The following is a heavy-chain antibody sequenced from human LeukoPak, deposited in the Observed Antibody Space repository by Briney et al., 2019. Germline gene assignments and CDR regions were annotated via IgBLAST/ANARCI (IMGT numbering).Heavy chain of an antibody. Sequence: GGSLRLSCAASGFTFSNAWMSWVRQAPGKGLEWVGRIKSKTDGGTTDYAAPVKGRFIISRDDSKNTLYLQMNSLKTEDTAVYYCTTEFDYYDSSHGGGVDYWGQGTLVTVSS. J-gene: IGHJ4*02. D-gene: IGHD3-22*01. CDR1: GFTFSNAW. CDR3: TTEFDYYDSSHGGGVDY. CDR2: IKSKTDGGTT. V-gene: IGHV3-15*01.